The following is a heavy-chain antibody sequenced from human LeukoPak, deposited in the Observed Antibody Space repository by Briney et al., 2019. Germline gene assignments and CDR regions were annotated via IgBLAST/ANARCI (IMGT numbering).Heavy chain of an antibody. CDR3: ARGTVENIVVVPAAKRPKYYYYYYMDV. J-gene: IGHJ6*03. D-gene: IGHD2-2*01. CDR2: MNSNSGNT. Sequence: ASVKVSCKASGYTFTSYDINWVRQATGQGLEWMGWMNSNSGNTGYAQKFQGRVTMTRNTSISTAYMELSSLRSEDTAVYYCARGTVENIVVVPAAKRPKYYYYYYMDVWGKGTTVTVSS. CDR1: GYTFTSYD. V-gene: IGHV1-8*01.